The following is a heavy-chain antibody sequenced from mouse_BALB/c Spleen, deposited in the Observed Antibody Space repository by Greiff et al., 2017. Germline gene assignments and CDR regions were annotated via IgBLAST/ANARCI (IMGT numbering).Heavy chain of an antibody. D-gene: IGHD1-1*01. CDR2: ISDGGSYT. CDR1: GFTFSDYY. J-gene: IGHJ3*01. Sequence: EVQLVESGGGLVKPGGSLKLSCAASGFTFSDYYMYWVRQTPEKRLEWVATISDGGSYTYYPDSVKGRFTISRDNAKNNLYLQMSSLKSEDTAMYYCARDGHYYGSSYWFAYWGQGTLVTVSA. V-gene: IGHV5-4*02. CDR3: ARDGHYYGSSYWFAY.